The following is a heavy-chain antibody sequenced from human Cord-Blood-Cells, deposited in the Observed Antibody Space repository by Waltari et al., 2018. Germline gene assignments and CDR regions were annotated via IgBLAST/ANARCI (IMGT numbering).Heavy chain of an antibody. V-gene: IGHV4-34*01. CDR2: INHRGST. CDR3: ARGHAFDY. J-gene: IGHJ4*02. CDR1: GGSFSGYY. Sequence: QVQLQQWGAGLLKPSETLSLTCAVYGGSFSGYYWSWIRQPPGKGLEWIGEINHRGSTNYNPSLKSRVTISVDTSKNQFSLKLSSVTAADTAVYYCARGHAFDYWGQGTLVTVSS.